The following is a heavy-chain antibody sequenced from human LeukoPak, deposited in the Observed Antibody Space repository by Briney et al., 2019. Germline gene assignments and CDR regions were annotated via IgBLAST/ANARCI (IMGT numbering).Heavy chain of an antibody. CDR1: GYTFTRYD. V-gene: IGHV1-8*01. J-gene: IGHJ6*03. CDR2: MNPISGNT. D-gene: IGHD5-18*01. CDR3: ARGPPIRGYRYGYDTGYYYSYSMDV. Sequence: ASLKVSCKAYGYTFTRYDINWVRQATGHGLECMGWMNPISGNTRHAQKFQGRVTMTGDNAISTAYMELSSLRSEDTAVYYCARGPPIRGYRYGYDTGYYYSYSMDVWGKGTTVTISS.